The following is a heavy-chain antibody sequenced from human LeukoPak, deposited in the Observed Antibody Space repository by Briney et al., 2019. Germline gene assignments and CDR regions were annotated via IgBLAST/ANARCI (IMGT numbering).Heavy chain of an antibody. V-gene: IGHV1-46*01. D-gene: IGHD6-13*01. CDR1: GYTFTSYY. CDR2: INPSGGST. CDR3: ARDLAGPPGGQAIGQQLVRWYNWFDP. Sequence: GASVKVSCKASGYTFTSYYMHWVRQAPGQGLEWMGIINPSGGSTSYAQKFQGRVTMTRDTSTSTVYMELSSLRPEDTAVYYCARDLAGPPGGQAIGQQLVRWYNWFDPWGQGTLVTVSS. J-gene: IGHJ5*02.